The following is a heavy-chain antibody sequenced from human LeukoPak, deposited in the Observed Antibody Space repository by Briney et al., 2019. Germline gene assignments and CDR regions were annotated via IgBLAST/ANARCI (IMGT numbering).Heavy chain of an antibody. D-gene: IGHD3-10*01. CDR2: INNDGSTT. Sequence: GGSLRLSCAASGSTFSEAWMHWVRQAPGKGLVWVSRINNDGSTTRYADSVKGRFTISRDNAKNTLYLQMNSLRAEDTAVYYCARVSGPGMNEYFHLWGQGTLVTVSS. CDR1: GSTFSEAW. CDR3: ARVSGPGMNEYFHL. J-gene: IGHJ1*01. V-gene: IGHV3-74*01.